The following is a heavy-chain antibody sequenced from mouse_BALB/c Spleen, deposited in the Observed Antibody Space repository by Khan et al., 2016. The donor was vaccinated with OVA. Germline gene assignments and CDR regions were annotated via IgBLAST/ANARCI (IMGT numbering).Heavy chain of an antibody. Sequence: EVKLLESGPGLVKPSQSLSLTCTVTGYSITSEYAWNWIRQFPGNKLKWMGYINYSGNTRFNPSLKSRTSITRDTSKNQFFLQLSSVTTEDTATYYCARKDYYDYDPFPYWGQGTLVTVSA. CDR2: INYSGNT. D-gene: IGHD2-4*01. V-gene: IGHV3-2*02. CDR1: GYSITSEYA. CDR3: ARKDYYDYDPFPY. J-gene: IGHJ3*01.